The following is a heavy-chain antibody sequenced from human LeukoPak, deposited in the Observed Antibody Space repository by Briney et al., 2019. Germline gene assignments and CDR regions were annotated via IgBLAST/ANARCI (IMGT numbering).Heavy chain of an antibody. D-gene: IGHD2-21*01. V-gene: IGHV3-66*03. CDR3: ARDRAKVIATLME. Sequence: GGSLRLSCAASGFNVSSNYMSWVRQAPGKGLEWVSVIYSSGDTYYADSVKGRFTISRDNSRNTLYLQMNSLRAGDTAVYYCARDRAKVIATLMEWGQGTLVTVSS. J-gene: IGHJ4*02. CDR1: GFNVSSNY. CDR2: IYSSGDT.